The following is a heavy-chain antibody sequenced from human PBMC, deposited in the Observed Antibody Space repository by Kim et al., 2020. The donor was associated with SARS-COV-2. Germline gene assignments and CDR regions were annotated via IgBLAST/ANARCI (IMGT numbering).Heavy chain of an antibody. D-gene: IGHD1-26*01. CDR3: VHRPPAGSAFTY. CDR1: GFSLKTNGMG. J-gene: IGHJ4*02. CDR2: IYWDGDK. V-gene: IGHV2-5*02. Sequence: SGPTLVKPTQTLTLTCTFSGFSLKTNGMGVGWIRQPPGKALEWLALIYWDGDKRYNPSLNSRLTITKYTSKNQVVLTMTNMDPVDTGTYYCVHRPPAGSAFTYWGQGVLVIISS.